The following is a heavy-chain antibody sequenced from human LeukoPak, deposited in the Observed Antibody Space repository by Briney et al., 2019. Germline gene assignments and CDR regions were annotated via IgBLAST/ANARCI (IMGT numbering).Heavy chain of an antibody. CDR3: ARTGITMVRGVIITHDY. V-gene: IGHV4-34*01. J-gene: IGHJ4*02. D-gene: IGHD3-10*01. CDR2: INHSGST. Sequence: SETPSLTCAVYGGSFSGYYWSWIRQPPGKGLEWIGEINHSGSTNYNPSLKSRVTISVDTSKNQFSLKLSSVTAADTAVYYCARTGITMVRGVIITHDYWGQGTLVTVSS. CDR1: GGSFSGYY.